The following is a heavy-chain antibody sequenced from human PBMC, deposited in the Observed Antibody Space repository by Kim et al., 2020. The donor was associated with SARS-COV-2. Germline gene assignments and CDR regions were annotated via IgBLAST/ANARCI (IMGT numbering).Heavy chain of an antibody. Sequence: SVKGRFTISRDNYKNTLYLHMNSLRAEDTAVYYCARDAPGYSSGWYYFDYWGQGTLVTVSS. J-gene: IGHJ4*02. D-gene: IGHD6-19*01. CDR3: ARDAPGYSSGWYYFDY. V-gene: IGHV3-66*01.